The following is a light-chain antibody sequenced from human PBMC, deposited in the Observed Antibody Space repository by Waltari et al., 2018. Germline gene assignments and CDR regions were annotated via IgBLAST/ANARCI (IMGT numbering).Light chain of an antibody. J-gene: IGKJ2*01. CDR2: GAS. Sequence: EIVLTQSPGTLSLSPGERATLSCRASQSVSSSYLAWYQQKPGQAPRLLIYGASSRATGIPDRFSGSGSGTDFTLTISRLEPEDFAVYYCQQYGSSRYTFGHGTKLAIK. CDR3: QQYGSSRYT. CDR1: QSVSSSY. V-gene: IGKV3-20*01.